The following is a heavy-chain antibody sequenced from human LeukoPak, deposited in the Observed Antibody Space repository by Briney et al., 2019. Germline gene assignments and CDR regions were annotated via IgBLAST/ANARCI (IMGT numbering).Heavy chain of an antibody. V-gene: IGHV1-46*01. CDR2: INPSSLGT. CDR1: GYTFTNYY. Sequence: GASVKVSCKASGYTFTNYYTHWVRQAPGQGLEWMGVINPSSLGTTYAQRFQGRVTMTTDTSTSTVYMDLSSLRSEDTAVYYCARALRIETFGVRRYYYHAMNVWGQGTTVTVSS. J-gene: IGHJ6*02. CDR3: ARALRIETFGVRRYYYHAMNV. D-gene: IGHD3-3*01.